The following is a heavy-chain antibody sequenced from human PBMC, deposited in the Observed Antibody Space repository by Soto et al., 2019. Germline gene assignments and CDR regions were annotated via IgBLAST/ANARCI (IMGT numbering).Heavy chain of an antibody. D-gene: IGHD1-1*01. J-gene: IGHJ4*02. CDR2: INPNSGVT. CDR1: GYTFTGYF. CDR3: ARGGGTLLAPLP. V-gene: IGHV1-2*02. Sequence: ASVKVSCKASGYTFTGYFIHWVRQAPGEGLEWVGYINPNSGVTKYAPRFLGRVTITRDTSIRTAYMDLNNLRSDDTAVYLCARGGGTLLAPLPWGPGTLVRVSS.